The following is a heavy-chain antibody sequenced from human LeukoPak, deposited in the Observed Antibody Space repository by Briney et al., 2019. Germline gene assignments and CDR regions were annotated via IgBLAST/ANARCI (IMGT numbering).Heavy chain of an antibody. J-gene: IGHJ6*03. V-gene: IGHV3-74*01. CDR2: INSDGSST. Sequence: PGGSLRLSCAASGFTFSSYWMHWVRQAPGKGLVWVSRINSDGSSTSYADSVKGRFTISRDNAKNTLYLQMNSLRAEDTAVYYCARGPSGWYNYYYYYMDVWGKGTTVTISS. CDR3: ARGPSGWYNYYYYYMDV. CDR1: GFTFSSYW. D-gene: IGHD6-19*01.